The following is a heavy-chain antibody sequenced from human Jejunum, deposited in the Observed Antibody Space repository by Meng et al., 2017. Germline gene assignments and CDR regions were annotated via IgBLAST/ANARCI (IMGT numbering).Heavy chain of an antibody. CDR1: GFTFSLNY. CDR2: INNDGSDT. J-gene: IGHJ5*02. CDR3: ARDKPHNWFDP. V-gene: IGHV3-74*01. Sequence: VYVVGLGGPCVNPGGSLSLSCGAPGFTFSLNYMSWFRQTPGKGLEWVGRINNDGSDTTYADSVKGRFTISRDNAQNMLYLQMNSLRVEDTAVYYCARDKPHNWFDPWGQGTLVTVSS.